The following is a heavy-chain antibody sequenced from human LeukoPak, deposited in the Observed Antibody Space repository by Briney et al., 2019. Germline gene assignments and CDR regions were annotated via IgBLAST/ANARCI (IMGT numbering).Heavy chain of an antibody. V-gene: IGHV4-59*01. CDR1: GGSISSYY. J-gene: IGHJ2*01. CDR3: ARALGSGWRYFDL. Sequence: SETLSLTCTVSGGSISSYYWSWIRQSPGKGLEWIGYIYYSGSTNYNPSLKSRVTISVDTSKNQFSLELSPVTAADTAVYYCARALGSGWRYFDLWGRGTLVTVSS. CDR2: IYYSGST. D-gene: IGHD3-22*01.